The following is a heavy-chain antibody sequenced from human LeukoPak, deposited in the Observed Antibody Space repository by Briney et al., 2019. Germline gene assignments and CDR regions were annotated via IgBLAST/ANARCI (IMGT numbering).Heavy chain of an antibody. J-gene: IGHJ6*02. CDR1: GFTFNSYV. CDR3: AKNYDILTGYWYYGMNV. V-gene: IGHV3-23*01. CDR2: VSGSGGST. D-gene: IGHD3-9*01. Sequence: GGSLRLSCAASGFTFNSYVMSWVRLAPGKGLEWVSVVSGSGGSTYYADSVRGRFTISRDNSKNTLFLQMNSLRAEDTAVYYCAKNYDILTGYWYYGMNVWGQGATVTVSS.